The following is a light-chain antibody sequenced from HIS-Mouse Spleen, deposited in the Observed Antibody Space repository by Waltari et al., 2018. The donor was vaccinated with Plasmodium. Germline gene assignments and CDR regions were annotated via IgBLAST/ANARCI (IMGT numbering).Light chain of an antibody. J-gene: IGLJ2*01. CDR3: SSYAGSNKVV. CDR1: RSDVGGYNY. CDR2: EVS. V-gene: IGLV2-8*01. Sequence: QSALTQPPSASGSPGQSVTISCTGTRSDVGGYNYVSWYQQHPGKAPKLMIYEVSKLPSWCPDRFSGSKAGNAASLTVSGLQAEDESDYYCSSYAGSNKVVFGGGTKLTVL.